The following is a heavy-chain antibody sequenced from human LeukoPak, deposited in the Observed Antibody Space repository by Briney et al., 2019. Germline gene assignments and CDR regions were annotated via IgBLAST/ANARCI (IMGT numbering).Heavy chain of an antibody. CDR3: ARSRAAMGTNY. J-gene: IGHJ4*02. D-gene: IGHD5-18*01. V-gene: IGHV3-7*03. Sequence: GGSLRLSCAASGLTFSSYWMSWVRQAPGKGLEWVANIKQDGSEKYYVDSVKGRFTISRDNAKNSLYLQMNSLRAEDTAVYYCARSRAAMGTNYWGQGTLVTVSP. CDR1: GLTFSSYW. CDR2: IKQDGSEK.